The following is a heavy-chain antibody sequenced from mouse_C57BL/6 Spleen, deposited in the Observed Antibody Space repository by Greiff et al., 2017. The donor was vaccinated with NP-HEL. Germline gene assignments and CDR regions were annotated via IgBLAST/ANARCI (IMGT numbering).Heavy chain of an antibody. CDR2: INPNNGGT. D-gene: IGHD1-1*01. V-gene: IGHV1-26*01. CDR3: ARNGATVVATGYFDY. J-gene: IGHJ2*01. Sequence: EVQLQQSGPELVKPGASVKISCKASGYTFTDYYMNWVKQSHGKSLEWIGDINPNNGGTSYNQKFKGKATLTVDKSSSTAYMELRSLTSEDSAVYYCARNGATVVATGYFDYWGQGTTLTVSA. CDR1: GYTFTDYY.